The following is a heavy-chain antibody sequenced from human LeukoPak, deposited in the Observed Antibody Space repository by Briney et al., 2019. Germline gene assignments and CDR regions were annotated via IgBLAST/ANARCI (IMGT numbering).Heavy chain of an antibody. Sequence: PSETLSLTCPLPGYSISSNHYWDWIRQPPGKGLEWIGSIYHTGSTYYNPSLKSRVTLSIDTSKNQFSLKVTSVTAADTAMYFRTRRKGQLSPFDYWGQGTLVTVSS. J-gene: IGHJ4*02. D-gene: IGHD6-13*01. CDR2: IYHTGST. CDR1: GYSISSNHY. CDR3: TRRKGQLSPFDY. V-gene: IGHV4-38-2*01.